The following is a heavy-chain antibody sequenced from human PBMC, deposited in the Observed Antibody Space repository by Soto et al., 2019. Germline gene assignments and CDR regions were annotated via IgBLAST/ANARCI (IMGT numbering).Heavy chain of an antibody. V-gene: IGHV6-1*01. Sequence: LSLTCAISGDSVSRNTGAWSWIRQSPWRGLEWLGRTYYRSKWYNDFAVSVKSRININADTSKNQFSLQLNSVTPEDTAVYYCARDTFPRSGWSYSDHWGQGTLVTVSS. J-gene: IGHJ4*02. D-gene: IGHD6-19*01. CDR2: TYYRSKWYN. CDR3: ARDTFPRSGWSYSDH. CDR1: GDSVSRNTGA.